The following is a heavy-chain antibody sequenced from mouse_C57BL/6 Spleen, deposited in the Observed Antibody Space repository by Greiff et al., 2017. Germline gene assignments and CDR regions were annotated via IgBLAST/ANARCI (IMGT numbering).Heavy chain of an antibody. CDR1: GYSITSGYY. CDR2: ISYDGSN. D-gene: IGHD1-1*01. Sequence: EVKLMESGPGLVKPSQSLTLTCSVTGYSITSGYYWNWIRQFPGNKLEWMGYISYDGSNNYNPSLKNRISITRDTSKNQFFLKLNSVTTEDTATYYCARGDYYGSRRAMDYWGQGTSVTVSS. J-gene: IGHJ4*01. CDR3: ARGDYYGSRRAMDY. V-gene: IGHV3-6*01.